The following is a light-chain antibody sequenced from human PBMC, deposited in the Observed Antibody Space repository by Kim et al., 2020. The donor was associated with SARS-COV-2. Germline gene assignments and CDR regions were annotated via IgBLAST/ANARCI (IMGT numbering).Light chain of an antibody. V-gene: IGLV1-44*01. Sequence: QPVLAQPPSASGTPGQRVTISCSGSSSNIGGNPVNWYQQLPGTAPKLLIYVNSQRPSGVPDRFSGSKSGTSASLAISGLQSEDEADYYCATWDDSLNGHYVFGTGTKVTVL. J-gene: IGLJ1*01. CDR1: SSNIGGNP. CDR2: VNS. CDR3: ATWDDSLNGHYV.